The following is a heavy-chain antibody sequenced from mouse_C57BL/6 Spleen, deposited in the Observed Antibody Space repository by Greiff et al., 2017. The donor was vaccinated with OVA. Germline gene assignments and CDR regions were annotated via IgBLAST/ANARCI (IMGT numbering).Heavy chain of an antibody. V-gene: IGHV5-6*01. CDR2: ISSGGSYT. CDR1: GFTFSSYG. J-gene: IGHJ1*03. CDR3: ARGDGSSYWYFDV. Sequence: EVMLVESGGDLVKPGGSLKLSCAASGFTFSSYGMSWVRQTPDKRLEWVATISSGGSYTYYPDSVKGRFTISRNNAKNTLYLQMSSLKSEDTAMYYCARGDGSSYWYFDVWGTGTTVTVSS. D-gene: IGHD1-1*01.